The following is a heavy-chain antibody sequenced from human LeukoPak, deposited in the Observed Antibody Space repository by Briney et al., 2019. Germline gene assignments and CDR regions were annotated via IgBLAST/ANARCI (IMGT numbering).Heavy chain of an antibody. J-gene: IGHJ4*02. CDR2: ISWNCGSI. CDR1: GFTFDDYA. V-gene: IGHV3-9*01. CDR3: AKDVDYGDHKGVFDY. Sequence: GGSLRLSCAASGFTFDDYAMHWVRQAPGKGLEWVSGISWNCGSIGYADSVKGRFTISRDNAKNSLYLQMNSLRAEDTALYYCAKDVDYGDHKGVFDYWGQGTLVTVSS. D-gene: IGHD4-17*01.